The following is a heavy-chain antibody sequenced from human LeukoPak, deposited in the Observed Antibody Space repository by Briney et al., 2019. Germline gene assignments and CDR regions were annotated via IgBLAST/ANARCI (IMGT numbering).Heavy chain of an antibody. Sequence: ASVKVSCKALVYTFTDHYFHWLRQAPGQGLEWMGWISAYNGNTNYAQKLQGRVTMTTDTSTSTAYVELRSLRPDDTAVYYCARDSGYYYGSGSWSHYYYYGMDVWGQGTTVTVSS. J-gene: IGHJ6*02. D-gene: IGHD3-10*01. CDR2: ISAYNGNT. CDR1: VYTFTDHY. CDR3: ARDSGYYYGSGSWSHYYYYGMDV. V-gene: IGHV1-18*04.